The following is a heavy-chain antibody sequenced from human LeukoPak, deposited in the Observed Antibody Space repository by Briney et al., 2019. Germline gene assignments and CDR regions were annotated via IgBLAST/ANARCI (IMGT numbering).Heavy chain of an antibody. V-gene: IGHV3-48*01. Sequence: GGSLRLSCAASGFTFSDYSMNWVRQAPGKGLEWTSHIGIDSGNTNYADSVKGRFTISGDKAKNSLYLQMNSLRVEDTAVYYCARDYKYAFDNWGQGTLVTVSS. CDR1: GFTFSDYS. CDR3: ARDYKYAFDN. J-gene: IGHJ4*02. CDR2: IGIDSGNT. D-gene: IGHD5-24*01.